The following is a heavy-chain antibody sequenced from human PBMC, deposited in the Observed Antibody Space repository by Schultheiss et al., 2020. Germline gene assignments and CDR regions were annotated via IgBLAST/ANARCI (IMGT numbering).Heavy chain of an antibody. D-gene: IGHD2-15*01. J-gene: IGHJ4*02. V-gene: IGHV4-34*01. CDR1: GGSFSGYY. CDR2: INHSGST. Sequence: SQPLSLTCAVYGGSFSGYYWSWIRQPPGKGLEWIGEINHSGSTNYNPSLKSRVTISVDTSKNQFSLKLSSVTAADTAVYYCARVGDCSGGSCSDPFDYWGQGTLVTGSS. CDR3: ARVGDCSGGSCSDPFDY.